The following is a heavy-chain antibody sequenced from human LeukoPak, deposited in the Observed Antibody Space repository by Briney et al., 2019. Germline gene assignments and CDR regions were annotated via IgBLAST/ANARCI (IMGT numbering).Heavy chain of an antibody. CDR1: GFTFRSSG. J-gene: IGHJ4*02. CDR3: AKDWNWAIDY. Sequence: GGSLRLSCAASGFTFRSSGMHWVRQAPGKGLEWVAYIHYDSTTEDYADSVKGRFTISRDNSKNTLFLQMNNLRVEDMAVFYCAKDWNWAIDYWGQGTLVTVSS. D-gene: IGHD1-7*01. V-gene: IGHV3-30*02. CDR2: IHYDSTTE.